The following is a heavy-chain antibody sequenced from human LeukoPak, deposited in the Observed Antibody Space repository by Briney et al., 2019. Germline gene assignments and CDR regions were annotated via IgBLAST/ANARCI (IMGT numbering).Heavy chain of an antibody. V-gene: IGHV3-48*02. Sequence: PGGSLRLSCAASGFTLSSYNMNWVRQAPGKGLEWVSYISSSSTTIYYADPVKGRFAISRDNAKNSLYLQMNSLRDEDTAVYYCARVPGGLEWADFDYWGQGTLVTVSS. J-gene: IGHJ4*02. CDR2: ISSSSTTI. D-gene: IGHD3-3*01. CDR3: ARVPGGLEWADFDY. CDR1: GFTLSSYN.